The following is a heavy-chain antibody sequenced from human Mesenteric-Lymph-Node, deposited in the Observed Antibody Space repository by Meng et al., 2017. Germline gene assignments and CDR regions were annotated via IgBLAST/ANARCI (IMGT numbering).Heavy chain of an antibody. CDR1: GFTFSTYW. V-gene: IGHV3-7*01. J-gene: IGHJ6*02. Sequence: GESLKISCVASGFTFSTYWMSWVRHSPGKGLELVANIKHDGSEKYYVDSVQGRFTISRDNAKNSLYLQMNSLRADDTAVYYCAREDGPPPSYSYYYYGMDVWGQGTTVTVSS. CDR3: AREDGPPPSYSYYYYGMDV. D-gene: IGHD1-26*01. CDR2: IKHDGSEK.